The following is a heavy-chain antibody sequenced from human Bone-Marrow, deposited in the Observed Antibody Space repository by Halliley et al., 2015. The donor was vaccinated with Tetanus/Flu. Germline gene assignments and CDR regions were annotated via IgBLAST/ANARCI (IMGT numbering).Heavy chain of an antibody. CDR3: AKGRGMDV. Sequence: GVGGVSTISGGGDNTYYADSVKGRFPISRDKSKNTLYLQMNSLRGEDTAVYYCAKGRGMDVWGQGTTVTVSS. V-gene: IGHV3-23*01. J-gene: IGHJ6*02. D-gene: IGHD3-10*01. CDR2: ISGGGDNT.